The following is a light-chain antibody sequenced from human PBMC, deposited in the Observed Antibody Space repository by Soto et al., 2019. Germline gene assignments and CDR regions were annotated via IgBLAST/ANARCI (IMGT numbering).Light chain of an antibody. Sequence: DIQMTQFPSSLSASVGVRVTITCRASPGIGNDLGWYQHKPGKAPKRLIFSASTLDSGVPSRFSGGGFGTEFTLTISSLQPEDFATYYCRHHYNYPLTLGGGTKVEIK. CDR2: SAS. CDR1: PGIGND. V-gene: IGKV1-17*01. CDR3: RHHYNYPLT. J-gene: IGKJ4*01.